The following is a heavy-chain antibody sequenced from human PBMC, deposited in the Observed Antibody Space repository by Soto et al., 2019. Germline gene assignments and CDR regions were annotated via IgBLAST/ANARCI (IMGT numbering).Heavy chain of an antibody. D-gene: IGHD1-1*01. J-gene: IGHJ3*02. CDR1: GFTFSSYA. Sequence: GGSLRLSCVASGFTFSSYAMSWVRQAPGKGLEWVSAISGRGDNTYYTDSVKGRFTSSRDNSKNTLYLQMNSLRDEDTAVYYCSKAAVNWNDADAFDMWGQGTMVTVSS. CDR3: SKAAVNWNDADAFDM. CDR2: ISGRGDNT. V-gene: IGHV3-23*01.